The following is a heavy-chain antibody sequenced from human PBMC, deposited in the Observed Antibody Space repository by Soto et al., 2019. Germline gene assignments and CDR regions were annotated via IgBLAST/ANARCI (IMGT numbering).Heavy chain of an antibody. CDR3: AREDDFWSGYLAY. J-gene: IGHJ4*02. D-gene: IGHD3-3*01. Sequence: SETLSLTCAVSGDSISTYYCMWIRQPPGKGLESIGYIYYSGSTNYNPSLKSRVTISVDTSKNQFSLKLRSVTAADTAVYYCAREDDFWSGYLAYWGQGTLVTVSS. CDR1: GDSISTYY. CDR2: IYYSGST. V-gene: IGHV4-59*01.